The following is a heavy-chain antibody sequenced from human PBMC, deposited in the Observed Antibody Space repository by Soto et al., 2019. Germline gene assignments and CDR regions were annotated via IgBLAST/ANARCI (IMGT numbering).Heavy chain of an antibody. CDR3: ARGAPPIDY. CDR1: GYTFTSYA. Sequence: QVQLVQSGAEEKKPGASVKVSCKASGYTFTSYAMHWVRQAPGQGLEWMGWINAGNGNTKYSQKFQGRVTITRNTSANTANMELSSLRSEDTEVYYVARGAPPIDYWGQVTLVTVSS. CDR2: INAGNGNT. V-gene: IGHV1-3*05. J-gene: IGHJ4*02.